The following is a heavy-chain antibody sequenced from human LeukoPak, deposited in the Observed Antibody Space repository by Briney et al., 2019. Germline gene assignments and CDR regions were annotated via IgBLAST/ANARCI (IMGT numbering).Heavy chain of an antibody. D-gene: IGHD3-10*01. CDR1: GYTFTGYY. CDR3: ARGGSGGVCNY. J-gene: IGHJ4*02. CDR2: INPNTGGT. Sequence: ASVKVSCKASGYTFTGYYMHWVRQAPGQGLEWMGWINPNTGGTHYAQKFQGRVTMTRDTSITTAYMELSRLRSDDTAVYYCARGGSGGVCNYWGQGTLVTVSS. V-gene: IGHV1-2*02.